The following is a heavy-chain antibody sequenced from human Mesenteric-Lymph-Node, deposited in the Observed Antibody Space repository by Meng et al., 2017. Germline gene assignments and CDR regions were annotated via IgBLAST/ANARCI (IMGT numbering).Heavy chain of an antibody. CDR1: GISLNNYW. CDR3: ARDSGKASFDY. Sequence: EVQLVESGGGLAQPGGSLRLCCVVSGISLNNYWMFWVRQGPGKGLVWVARIKSDGSSIDYVDSVKGRFTISRDTVKNTLYLQMNSLRAEDTAVYYCARDSGKASFDYWGQGTLVTVSS. V-gene: IGHV3-74*01. J-gene: IGHJ4*02. CDR2: IKSDGSSI. D-gene: IGHD3-10*01.